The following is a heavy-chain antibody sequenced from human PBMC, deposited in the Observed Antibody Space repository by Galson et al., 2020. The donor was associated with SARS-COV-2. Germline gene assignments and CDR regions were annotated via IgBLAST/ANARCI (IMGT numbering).Heavy chain of an antibody. CDR2: TRAYNGNT. Sequence: ASVKVSCKESGYTFTNYGFRWVRQAPGQGLEGVGWTRAYNGNTNYAQRLQDRVTMTADKSTSTAYMELRSLRSDDTAVYYCAREDYNNYGHDDFWGQGTLVTVSS. CDR1: GYTFTNYG. J-gene: IGHJ4*02. D-gene: IGHD4-4*01. CDR3: AREDYNNYGHDDF. V-gene: IGHV1-18*01.